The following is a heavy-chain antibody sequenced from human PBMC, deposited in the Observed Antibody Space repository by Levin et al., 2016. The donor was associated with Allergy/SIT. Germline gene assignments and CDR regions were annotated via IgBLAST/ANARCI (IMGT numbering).Heavy chain of an antibody. CDR2: IYYSGST. J-gene: IGHJ4*02. Sequence: PGKGLEWIGSIYYSGSTYYNPSLKSRVTISVDTSKNQFSLKLSSVTAADTAVYYCARQLGEFDYWGQGTLVTVSS. CDR3: ARQLGEFDY. V-gene: IGHV4-39*01.